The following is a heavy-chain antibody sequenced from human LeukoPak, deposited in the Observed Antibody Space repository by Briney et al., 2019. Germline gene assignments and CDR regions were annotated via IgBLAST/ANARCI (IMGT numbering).Heavy chain of an antibody. CDR3: AKGTPISWSGSSGVDY. CDR1: GFTFSSYG. J-gene: IGHJ4*02. D-gene: IGHD3-3*01. V-gene: IGHV3-30*02. Sequence: TGGSLRLSCAASGFTFSSYGMHWVRQAPGKGLEWVAFIRYDGSNKYYADSVKGRFTISRDNSKNTLYLQMNSLRAEDTAVYYCAKGTPISWSGSSGVDYWGQGTLVTVSS. CDR2: IRYDGSNK.